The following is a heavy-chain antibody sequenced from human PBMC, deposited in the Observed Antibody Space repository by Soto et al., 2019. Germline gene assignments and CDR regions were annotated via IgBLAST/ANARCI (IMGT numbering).Heavy chain of an antibody. CDR3: ARDLNYDSSVGLLFPLIVDYYYGMDV. Sequence: GGSLRLSCAASGFTFSSYSMNWVRQAPGKGLEWVSSISSSSSYIYYADPVKGRFTISRDNAKNSLYLQMNSLRAEDTAVYYCARDLNYDSSVGLLFPLIVDYYYGMDVWGQGTTVTVS. CDR1: GFTFSSYS. V-gene: IGHV3-21*01. J-gene: IGHJ6*02. D-gene: IGHD3-22*01. CDR2: ISSSSSYI.